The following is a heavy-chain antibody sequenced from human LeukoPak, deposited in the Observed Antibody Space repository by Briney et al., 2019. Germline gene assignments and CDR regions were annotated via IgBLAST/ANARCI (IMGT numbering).Heavy chain of an antibody. CDR3: VRERNNFWSGHHSIFDS. CDR2: INNDGSST. CDR1: GFIFSDHW. J-gene: IGHJ4*02. D-gene: IGHD3-3*01. Sequence: GGSLRLSCAASGFIFSDHWMHWVRQAPGKGLVWLSRINNDGSSTIYADSVKGRFTFSRDNAENTLFLEMSSLRVEDTAVYYCVRERNNFWSGHHSIFDSWGQGTLVTVSS. V-gene: IGHV3-74*01.